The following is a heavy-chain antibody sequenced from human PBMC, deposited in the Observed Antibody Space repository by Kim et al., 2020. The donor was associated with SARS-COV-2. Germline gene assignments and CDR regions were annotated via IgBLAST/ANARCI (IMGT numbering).Heavy chain of an antibody. CDR3: ARDETGTTTFDY. Sequence: YYADSVKGRFTISRDNAKNSLYLQMNSLRAEDTAVYYCARDETGTTTFDYWGQGTLVTVSS. D-gene: IGHD1-7*01. V-gene: IGHV3-21*01. J-gene: IGHJ4*02.